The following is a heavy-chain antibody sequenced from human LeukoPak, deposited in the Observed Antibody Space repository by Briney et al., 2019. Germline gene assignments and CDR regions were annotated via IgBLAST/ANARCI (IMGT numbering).Heavy chain of an antibody. CDR2: IFYGST. D-gene: IGHD3-3*01. V-gene: IGHV4-59*01. CDR3: ATEKNVGAPGVFDP. Sequence: SETLSLTCTVSGVSINNYYCSWIRQPPGKGLEWMGYIFYGSTNYNPSLKSRVTISVDTSMNQFSLKLSSVNAADTAVYYCATEKNVGAPGVFDPWGQGTLVTVSS. CDR1: GVSINNYY. J-gene: IGHJ5*02.